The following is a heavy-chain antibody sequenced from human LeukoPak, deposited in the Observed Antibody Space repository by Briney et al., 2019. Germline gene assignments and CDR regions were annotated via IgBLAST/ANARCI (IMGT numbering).Heavy chain of an antibody. CDR2: INAGNGNT. D-gene: IGHD5-18*01. V-gene: IGHV1-3*01. CDR3: AREPAMGPYYYYGMDV. Sequence: ASVKVSCKASGYTFTSYAMHWVRQAPGQRLEWMGWINAGNGNTKYSQKFQGRVTITRDTSASTAYMELSSLRSGDTAVYYCAREPAMGPYYYYGMDVWGKGTTVTVSS. J-gene: IGHJ6*04. CDR1: GYTFTSYA.